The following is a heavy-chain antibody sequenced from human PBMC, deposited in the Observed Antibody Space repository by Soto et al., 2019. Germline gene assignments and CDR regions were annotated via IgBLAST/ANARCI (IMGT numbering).Heavy chain of an antibody. CDR1: GFTFSSYA. CDR2: MRGSGRST. Sequence: EVQLLESGGGLVQPGGSLRLSCAASGFTFSSYAMSWVRQAPGKGLEWVSAMRGSGRSTFYTDSVKGRFTISRDNSDSTLYLQMNSRRAEATAVYDCAKGCPGGNTYHNWFDPCGQVTLVTVSS. V-gene: IGHV3-23*01. D-gene: IGHD3-16*01. J-gene: IGHJ5*02. CDR3: AKGCPGGNTYHNWFDP.